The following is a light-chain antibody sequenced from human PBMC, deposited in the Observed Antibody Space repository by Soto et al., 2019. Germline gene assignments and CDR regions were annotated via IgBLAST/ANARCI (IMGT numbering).Light chain of an antibody. CDR2: SNN. Sequence: QSALTQPPSASGTPGQRVSISCSGSSSNIESGGATVTWYQQLPGTAPKLVIFSNNQRPSGVPDRFSGSKSGTSASLAISGLQSEDEADYYCATWDDGLSGWLFGGGTKLTVL. J-gene: IGLJ3*02. CDR1: SSNIESGGAT. CDR3: ATWDDGLSGWL. V-gene: IGLV1-44*01.